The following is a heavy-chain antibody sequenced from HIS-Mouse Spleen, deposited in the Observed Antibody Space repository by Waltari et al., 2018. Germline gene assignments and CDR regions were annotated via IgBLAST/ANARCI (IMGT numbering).Heavy chain of an antibody. Sequence: QVQLVQSGSEVKKPGASVKVSCKASGYTFTGYYMHWGLQAPGQGLEWMGWINPNSGGTNYAQKFQGRVTMTRDTSISTAYMELSRLRSDDTAVYYCARVYSSSWRGFDYWGQGTLVTVSS. CDR3: ARVYSSSWRGFDY. V-gene: IGHV1-2*02. CDR2: INPNSGGT. D-gene: IGHD6-6*01. CDR1: GYTFTGYY. J-gene: IGHJ4*02.